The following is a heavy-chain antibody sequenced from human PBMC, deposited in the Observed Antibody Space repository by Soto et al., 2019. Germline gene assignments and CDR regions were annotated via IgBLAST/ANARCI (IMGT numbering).Heavy chain of an antibody. CDR3: ASRERVDAFDV. CDR1: GGTFSTYG. J-gene: IGHJ3*01. V-gene: IGHV1-69*01. CDR2: IIPIFGTI. Sequence: QVQLVQSGAEVTKPGSSVKVSCKASGGTFSTYGITWVRQASGQGLEWMGGIIPIFGTIKFAQKFQGRLTITPDESTSKVYMELSSLTSEDTAVYYCASRERVDAFDVWGQGTMVTVSS. D-gene: IGHD1-26*01.